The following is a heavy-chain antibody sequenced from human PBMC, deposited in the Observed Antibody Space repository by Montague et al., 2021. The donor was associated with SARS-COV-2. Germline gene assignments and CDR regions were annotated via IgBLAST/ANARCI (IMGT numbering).Heavy chain of an antibody. Sequence: SLRLSCAASGFTFSSYSMSWVRQAPGKGLEWVSSISTISSYIYXXXSVKGRFTISGDNAKNSLYLQMNSLRAEDTAVYYCARGDYWGSLDYWGQGTLVTVSS. CDR3: ARGDYWGSLDY. V-gene: IGHV3-21*01. J-gene: IGHJ4*02. CDR1: GFTFSSYS. CDR2: ISTISSYI. D-gene: IGHD7-27*01.